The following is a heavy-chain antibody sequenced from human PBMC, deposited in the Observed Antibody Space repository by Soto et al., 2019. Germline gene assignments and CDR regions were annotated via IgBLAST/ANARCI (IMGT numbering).Heavy chain of an antibody. CDR2: ISGSGGAT. J-gene: IGHJ4*02. Sequence: PGGSLRLSCAASGFTFRSYAMSWVRQAPVKGLEWVSGISGSGGATYYTDSVEGRFTISKDFSKNTVSLQMTGLRVDDTAVYYCARTRTAFYRYYFDSWGQGALVTVSS. D-gene: IGHD2-21*02. V-gene: IGHV3-23*01. CDR1: GFTFRSYA. CDR3: ARTRTAFYRYYFDS.